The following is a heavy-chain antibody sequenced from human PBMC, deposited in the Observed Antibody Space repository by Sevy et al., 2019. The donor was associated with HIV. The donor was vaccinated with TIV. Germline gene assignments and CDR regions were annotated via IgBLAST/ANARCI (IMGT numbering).Heavy chain of an antibody. V-gene: IGHV1-18*01. J-gene: IGHJ5*02. D-gene: IGHD5-18*01. CDR2: ISAYNGNT. CDR1: GYTFTSYG. CDR3: ARILYSYGPNGKLNWFDP. Sequence: ASVKVSCKASGYTFTSYGISWVRQAPGQGLEWMGWISAYNGNTNYAQKLQGRVTMTTDTSTSTAYMELRSLRSDDTAVYYCARILYSYGPNGKLNWFDPWGQGTLVTVSS.